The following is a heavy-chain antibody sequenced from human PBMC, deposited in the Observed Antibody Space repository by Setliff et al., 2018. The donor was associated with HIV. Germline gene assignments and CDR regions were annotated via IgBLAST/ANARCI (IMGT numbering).Heavy chain of an antibody. CDR3: ARQSSNTWSWFDP. D-gene: IGHD6-13*01. V-gene: IGHV4-39*01. J-gene: IGHJ5*02. Sequence: PSETLSLTCSVSGVSINRTDHYWGWIRQSPGKRLEWIGSVSQSGSTYYNPSLKSRITISVDRSKTLFSLKLISVTAADTAVYYCARQSSNTWSWFDPWGQGTLVTVSS. CDR1: GVSINRTDHY. CDR2: VSQSGST.